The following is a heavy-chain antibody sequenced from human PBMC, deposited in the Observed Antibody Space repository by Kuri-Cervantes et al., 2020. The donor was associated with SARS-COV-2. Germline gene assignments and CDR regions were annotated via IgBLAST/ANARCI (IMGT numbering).Heavy chain of an antibody. CDR1: GFTFSSYW. CDR3: AKDRVGVQDF. J-gene: IGHJ4*02. V-gene: IGHV3-30*18. D-gene: IGHD2-21*01. CDR2: ISHDGKNK. Sequence: GESLKISCAASGFTFSSYWMSWVRQAPGKGLEWVAVISHDGKNKKCIASGKGRFTISRDNSQNTLYLHMNSLRSEDTAMYYCAKDRVGVQDFWGQGTLVTVSS.